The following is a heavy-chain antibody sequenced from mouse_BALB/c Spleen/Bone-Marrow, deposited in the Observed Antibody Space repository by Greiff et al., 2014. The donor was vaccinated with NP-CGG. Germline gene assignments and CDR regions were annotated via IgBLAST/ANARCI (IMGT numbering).Heavy chain of an antibody. CDR3: ARDTMDY. V-gene: IGHV1S56*01. J-gene: IGHJ4*01. CDR1: GYTFTSYY. CDR2: IYPGNVNT. Sequence: VMLVESGPELVKPGASVRISCKASGYTFTSYYIHWVKQRPGQGLEWIGWIYPGNVNTKCNEKFKGKATLTADKSSSTAYMQLSSLTSEDSAVYFCARDTMDYWGQGTSVTVSS.